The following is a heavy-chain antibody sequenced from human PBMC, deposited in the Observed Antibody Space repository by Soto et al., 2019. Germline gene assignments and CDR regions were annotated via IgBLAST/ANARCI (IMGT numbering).Heavy chain of an antibody. J-gene: IGHJ4*02. V-gene: IGHV4-59*08. CDR2: SYYSGST. CDR3: ARLRYSSGWYVSNFAY. Sequence: QVQLQESGPGLVKPSETLSLNCSVSGGSITNYYWSWIRQPPGKGLEWIGHSYYSGSTNHNPSLKSRVTISVDTSNNQFSLKLSSVTAADTAVYYCARLRYSSGWYVSNFAYWGQGTLVTVSS. D-gene: IGHD6-19*01. CDR1: GGSITNYY.